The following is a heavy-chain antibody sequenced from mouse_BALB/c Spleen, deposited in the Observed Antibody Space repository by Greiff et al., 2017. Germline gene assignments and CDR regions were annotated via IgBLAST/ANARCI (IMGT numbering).Heavy chain of an antibody. Sequence: VQRVESGAELVRPGTSVKISCKASGYTFTNYWLGWVKQRPGHGLEWIGDIYPGGGYTNYNEKFKGKATLTADTSSSTAYMQLSSLTSEDSAVYFCARGDYSPGGFAYWGQGTLVTVSA. CDR1: GYTFTNYW. CDR3: ARGDYSPGGFAY. D-gene: IGHD2-12*01. V-gene: IGHV1-63*02. CDR2: IYPGGGYT. J-gene: IGHJ3*01.